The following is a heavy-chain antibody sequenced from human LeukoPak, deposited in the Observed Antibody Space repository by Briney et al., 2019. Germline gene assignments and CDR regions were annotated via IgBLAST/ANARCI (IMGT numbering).Heavy chain of an antibody. CDR2: IYPGDSDT. J-gene: IGHJ6*03. CDR3: ARRGAARRNYYYYYMDV. CDR1: GYSFTSYW. V-gene: IGHV5-51*01. Sequence: GESLKISCKGSGYSFTSYWIGWVRQMPGKGLEWMGIIYPGDSDTRYNPSFQGQVTISADKSISTAYLQWSSLKASDTAMYYCARRGAARRNYYYYYMDVWGKGTTVTVSS. D-gene: IGHD6-6*01.